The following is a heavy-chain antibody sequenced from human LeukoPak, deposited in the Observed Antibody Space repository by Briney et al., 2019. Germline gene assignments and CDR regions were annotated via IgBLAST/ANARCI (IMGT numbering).Heavy chain of an antibody. Sequence: KPSETLSLTCTVSGGSISSTSYYWGWIRQSPGKGLEWIGSVYYTGSTQDNPSLKGRVTISEDTSKNQFSLKLTSVTAEDMAVYYCARQLGDGYNLVYWFDPWGQGTLVTVSS. CDR1: GGSISSTSYY. D-gene: IGHD5-24*01. CDR3: ARQLGDGYNLVYWFDP. V-gene: IGHV4-39*01. J-gene: IGHJ5*02. CDR2: VYYTGST.